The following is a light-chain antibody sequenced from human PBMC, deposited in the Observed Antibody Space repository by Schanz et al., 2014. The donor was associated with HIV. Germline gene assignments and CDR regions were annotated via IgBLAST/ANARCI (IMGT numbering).Light chain of an antibody. CDR2: RSS. Sequence: EIVLTQSPGRLSLSPGERVTLSCRASQSISNDLAWYQQKPGQAPRLLIYRSSTRATGIPARFSGSGSGTEFTLTISSLQPEDFAVYYCQQRSNWPPITFGQGTRLEIK. V-gene: IGKV3-11*01. J-gene: IGKJ5*01. CDR3: QQRSNWPPIT. CDR1: QSISND.